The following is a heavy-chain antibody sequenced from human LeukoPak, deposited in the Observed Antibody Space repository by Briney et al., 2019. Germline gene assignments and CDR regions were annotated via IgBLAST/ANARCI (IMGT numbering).Heavy chain of an antibody. D-gene: IGHD5-12*01. V-gene: IGHV1-69*06. Sequence: ASVKVSCKAYGGSFSSYDVSWVRQAPGQGLEWMGGIIPIFGTVKYAQKFKGRVRITAEKSTSTTYMELSSLRSEDTAVYYCARGTYSAYDLGSYMDVWGKGTTVTVAS. CDR1: GGSFSSYD. CDR2: IIPIFGTV. CDR3: ARGTYSAYDLGSYMDV. J-gene: IGHJ6*04.